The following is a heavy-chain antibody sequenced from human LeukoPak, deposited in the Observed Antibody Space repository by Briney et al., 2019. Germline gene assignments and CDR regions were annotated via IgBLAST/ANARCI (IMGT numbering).Heavy chain of an antibody. V-gene: IGHV1-46*01. CDR1: GYTFTSYY. D-gene: IGHD1-26*01. Sequence: ASVKVSCKASGYTFTSYYMHWVRQAPGQGLEWMGIINPSGGSTSYAQKFQGRVTMTRDTSTSTVYMELSSLRSEDTAVYYCARPKRVGAKDGLPFDYWGLGTLVTVSS. J-gene: IGHJ4*02. CDR2: INPSGGST. CDR3: ARPKRVGAKDGLPFDY.